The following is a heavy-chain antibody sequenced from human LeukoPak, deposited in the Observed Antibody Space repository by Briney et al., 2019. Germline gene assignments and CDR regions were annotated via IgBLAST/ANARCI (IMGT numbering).Heavy chain of an antibody. CDR1: GFTVSSNY. D-gene: IGHD2-15*01. V-gene: IGHV3-66*02. CDR2: IYSGGST. CDR3: AGRYCSDGSCYYYYGMDV. J-gene: IGHJ6*02. Sequence: GGSLRLSCAASGFTVSSNYMSWVRQAPGKGLEWVSVIYSGGSTYYADSVKGRFTISRDDSKNTLYLQMNSLRAEDTAVYYCAGRYCSDGSCYYYYGMDVWGQGTTVTVSS.